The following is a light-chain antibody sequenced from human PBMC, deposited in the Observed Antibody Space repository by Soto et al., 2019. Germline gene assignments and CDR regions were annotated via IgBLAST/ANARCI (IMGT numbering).Light chain of an antibody. CDR2: GNS. V-gene: IGLV1-40*01. CDR1: SSNIGAGYD. J-gene: IGLJ2*01. Sequence: QLVLTQPPSVSGAPGQRVTISCTGSSSNIGAGYDVHWYQQLPGTAPKLLIYGNSNRPSGVPDRFSGSKSGTSASLAITGLQAEDEADYYCQSYDSSLVVFGGGPKVTVL. CDR3: QSYDSSLVV.